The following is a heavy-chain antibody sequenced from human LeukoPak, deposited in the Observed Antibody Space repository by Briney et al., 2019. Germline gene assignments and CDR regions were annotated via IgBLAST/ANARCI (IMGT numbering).Heavy chain of an antibody. V-gene: IGHV3-7*01. CDR2: IKQDGSEK. CDR3: ARGGNSNYAANY. D-gene: IGHD4-11*01. Sequence: GGSLRLSCAASGFTFSSYWMSWVRQAPGKGLEWVANIKQDGSEKYYVDSVKGRFTISRDNAKKSLYLQMSSLKAEDTAVYYCARGGNSNYAANYWGQGTLVTVSS. J-gene: IGHJ4*02. CDR1: GFTFSSYW.